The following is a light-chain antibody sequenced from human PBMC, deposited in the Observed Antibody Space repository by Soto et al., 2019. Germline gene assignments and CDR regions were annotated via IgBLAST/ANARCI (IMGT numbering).Light chain of an antibody. CDR2: GAS. J-gene: IGKJ3*01. V-gene: IGKV3-20*01. CDR1: QSVAYTY. Sequence: EIVLTQSPATLSLSPGERATLSCRASQSVAYTYLAWFQQKPGQAPRLLIYGASNRATVIPDRFSGSGSGTDFTLTISRLEPEDFAVYYCQQYGTSPFTFGPGTKVDIK. CDR3: QQYGTSPFT.